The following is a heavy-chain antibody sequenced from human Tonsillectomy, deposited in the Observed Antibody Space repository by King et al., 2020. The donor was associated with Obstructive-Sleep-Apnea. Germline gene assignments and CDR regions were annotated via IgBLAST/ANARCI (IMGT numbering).Heavy chain of an antibody. D-gene: IGHD2-15*01. CDR1: GGSISSSSDY. CDR3: ARGGIVVVVAALRNYGMDV. Sequence: QLQESGPGLVKPSETLSLTCTVSGGSISSSSDYWGWIRQPPGKGLEWIGSIYYSGSTYYNPSLKSRVTISVDTSKNQFSLKLSSVTAADTAVYYCARGGIVVVVAALRNYGMDVWGQGTTVTVSS. V-gene: IGHV4-39*07. CDR2: IYYSGST. J-gene: IGHJ6*02.